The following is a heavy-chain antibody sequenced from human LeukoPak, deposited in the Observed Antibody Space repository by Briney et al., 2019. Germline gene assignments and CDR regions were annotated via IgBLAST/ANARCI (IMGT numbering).Heavy chain of an antibody. J-gene: IGHJ4*02. CDR2: ISNDGSRK. V-gene: IGHV3-30*03. Sequence: PGGSLRLSCAPSGFTFSRHGMHWGRQAPGKGLEWVALISNDGSRKYYAHSVEGRFTISRDNSKNTLYLQMDSLRAEDTAVYYCARDRAWNYFDYWGQGTLVTVSS. CDR3: ARDRAWNYFDY. CDR1: GFTFSRHG. D-gene: IGHD3-3*01.